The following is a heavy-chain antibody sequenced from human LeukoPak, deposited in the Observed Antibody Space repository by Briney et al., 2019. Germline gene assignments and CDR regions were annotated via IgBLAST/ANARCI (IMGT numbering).Heavy chain of an antibody. V-gene: IGHV3-30*02. CDR3: AKNSGYFDRLLSHYFDY. D-gene: IGHD3-9*01. CDR2: IRYDGSNK. CDR1: GFTFSSYG. J-gene: IGHJ4*02. Sequence: PGGSLRLSCAASGFTFSSYGMHWVRQAPGKGLEWVAFIRYDGSNKYYADSVKGRFTISRDNSKNTLYLQMNSLRAEDTAVYYCAKNSGYFDRLLSHYFDYWGQGTLVTVSS.